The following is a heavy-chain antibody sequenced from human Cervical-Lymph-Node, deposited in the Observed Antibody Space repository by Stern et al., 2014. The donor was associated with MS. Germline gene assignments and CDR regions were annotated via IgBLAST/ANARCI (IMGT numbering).Heavy chain of an antibody. Sequence: EEQLVESGGGLVQPGGSLRLSCVGSGFTFRSDWMTWVRQVPGKGLEWVANIKEDGSEKHYVDSVKGRFTISRDNAKNSLFLQMNTLRVEDTAIYYCARDQGVMPLSQWGQGTLVTVSS. V-gene: IGHV3-7*01. CDR1: GFTFRSDW. J-gene: IGHJ4*02. D-gene: IGHD2-2*01. CDR3: ARDQGVMPLSQ. CDR2: IKEDGSEK.